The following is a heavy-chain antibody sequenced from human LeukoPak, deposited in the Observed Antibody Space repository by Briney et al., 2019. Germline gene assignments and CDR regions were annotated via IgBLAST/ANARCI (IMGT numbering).Heavy chain of an antibody. Sequence: GGSLRLSCAASGFTFSSYAMSWDRQAPGKGLEWVSAISGSGGSTYYADSVKGRFTISRDNSKNTLYLQMNSLRAEDTAVYYCALQQGYSSGRYRGDFDYWGQGTLVTVSS. V-gene: IGHV3-23*01. D-gene: IGHD6-19*01. CDR3: ALQQGYSSGRYRGDFDY. CDR2: ISGSGGST. CDR1: GFTFSSYA. J-gene: IGHJ4*02.